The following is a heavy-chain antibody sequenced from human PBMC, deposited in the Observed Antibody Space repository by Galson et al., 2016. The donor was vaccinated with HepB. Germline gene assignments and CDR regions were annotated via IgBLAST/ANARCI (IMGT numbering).Heavy chain of an antibody. CDR1: GFIFSVFY. D-gene: IGHD1-7*01. J-gene: IGHJ3*02. CDR2: ISSTGTTT. V-gene: IGHV3-11*01. Sequence: SLRLSCAASGFIFSVFYMAWIRQAPGKGLEWVSQISSTGTTTHSADSVKGRFTISRDNTKNSLYLQMNSLRAEDTAVYYCARDHRRWNYDPDAFDMWGQGTMVTVSS. CDR3: ARDHRRWNYDPDAFDM.